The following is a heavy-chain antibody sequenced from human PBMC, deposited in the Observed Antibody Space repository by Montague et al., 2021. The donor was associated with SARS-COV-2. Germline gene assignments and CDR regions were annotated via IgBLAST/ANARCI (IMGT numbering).Heavy chain of an antibody. CDR3: ARKHDSKD. D-gene: IGHD2-21*01. J-gene: IGHJ4*02. CDR1: GINFGNFW. V-gene: IGHV3-7*03. Sequence: SLRPSCAASGINFGNFWMSWVRQAPGKGLEWVANINKDGSEKYHLESLKGRFTISRDNANSSVFLQMDSLRPDDTAVYYCARKHDSKDWGQGTLVIVSS. CDR2: INKDGSEK.